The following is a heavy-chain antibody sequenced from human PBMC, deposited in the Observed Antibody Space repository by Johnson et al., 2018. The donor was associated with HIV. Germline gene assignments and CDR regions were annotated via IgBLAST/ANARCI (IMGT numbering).Heavy chain of an antibody. V-gene: IGHV3-30*02. D-gene: IGHD1-14*01. Sequence: MQLVESGGGVVQPGGSLRLSCAASGFTFSSYGMHWVRQAPGNGLEWVAFIRYDGSNKYYADSVKGRFTISRDNSKNTLYLQMNSLRVEDTAVYYCARDQGELRRTHAFDIWGQGTMVTVSS. J-gene: IGHJ3*02. CDR1: GFTFSSYG. CDR2: IRYDGSNK. CDR3: ARDQGELRRTHAFDI.